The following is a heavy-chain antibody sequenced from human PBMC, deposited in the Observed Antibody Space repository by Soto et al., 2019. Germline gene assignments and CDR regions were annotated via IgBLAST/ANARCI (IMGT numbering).Heavy chain of an antibody. V-gene: IGHV4-30-2*01. CDR3: ARVPYYYVSGSPPRYGMDV. CDR1: GGSISSGGYS. CDR2: IYHSGST. J-gene: IGHJ6*02. Sequence: PSETLSLTCAVSGGSISSGGYSWSWIRQPPGKGLEWIGYIYHSGSTYYNPSLKSRVTISVDTSKNQFSLKLSSVTAADTAVYYCARVPYYYVSGSPPRYGMDVWGQGTTVTVSS. D-gene: IGHD3-10*01.